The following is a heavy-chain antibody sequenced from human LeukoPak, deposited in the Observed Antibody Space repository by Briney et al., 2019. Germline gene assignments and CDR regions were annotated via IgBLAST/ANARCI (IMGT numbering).Heavy chain of an antibody. CDR1: GGSISSYY. CDR3: ARETKSGYSYGYFDY. V-gene: IGHV4-59*01. Sequence: SETLSLTCTVSGGSISSYYWSWIRQPPGKGLEWIGYIYYSGSTNYNPSLKSRVTISVDTSKNQLSLKLSSVTAADTAVYYCARETKSGYSYGYFDYWGQGTLVTVSS. CDR2: IYYSGST. J-gene: IGHJ4*02. D-gene: IGHD5-18*01.